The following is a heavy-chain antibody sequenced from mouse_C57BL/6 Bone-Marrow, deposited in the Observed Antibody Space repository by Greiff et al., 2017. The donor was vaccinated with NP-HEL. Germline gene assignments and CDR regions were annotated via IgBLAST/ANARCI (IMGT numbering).Heavy chain of an antibody. Sequence: EVQRVESEGGLVQPGSSMKLSCTASGFTFSDYYMAWVRQVPEKGLEWVANINYDGSSTYYLDSLKSRFIISRDNAKNILYLQMSSLKSEDTATYYCARDNFPYAMDYWGQGTSVTVSS. D-gene: IGHD1-3*01. CDR3: ARDNFPYAMDY. V-gene: IGHV5-16*01. J-gene: IGHJ4*01. CDR2: INYDGSST. CDR1: GFTFSDYY.